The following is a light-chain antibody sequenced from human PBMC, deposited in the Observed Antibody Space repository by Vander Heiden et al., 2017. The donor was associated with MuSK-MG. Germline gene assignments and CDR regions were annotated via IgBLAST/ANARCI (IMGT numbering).Light chain of an antibody. V-gene: IGKV1-39*01. CDR2: AAS. CDR3: QQRDSTPWT. J-gene: IGKJ1*01. CDR1: QSISSY. Sequence: DIQMTQSPSSLSASVGDRVTITGRASQSISSYLNWYQQKPGKAPKLLIYAASSLQSGVPSRFSGSGSGTDFTLTISRRQPEDFATYYCQQRDSTPWTFGQGTKVEIK.